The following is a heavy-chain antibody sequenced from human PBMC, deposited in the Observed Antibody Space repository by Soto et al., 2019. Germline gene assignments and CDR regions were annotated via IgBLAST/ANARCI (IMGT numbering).Heavy chain of an antibody. J-gene: IGHJ5*01. CDR1: GGSMSSSSYY. V-gene: IGHV4-39*01. Sequence: TPSETLSLTCTVSGGSMSSSSYYWGWIRQPPGKGLEWIGSIYYSGSTYYNPSLKSRVTISVDTSKNQFSLKLTSVTAEDTALYFCASSSFLRSGVFFHDTDTTENYTLSILDS. CDR3: ASSSFLRSGVFFHDTDTTENYTLSILDS. CDR2: IYYSGST. D-gene: IGHD3-10*01.